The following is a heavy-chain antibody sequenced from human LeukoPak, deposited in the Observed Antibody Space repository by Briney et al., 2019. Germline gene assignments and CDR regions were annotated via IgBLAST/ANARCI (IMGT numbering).Heavy chain of an antibody. CDR2: IYYSGST. CDR3: ARFVVVPAASVTNWFDP. V-gene: IGHV4-39*01. CDR1: GGSISSSSYY. D-gene: IGHD2-2*01. J-gene: IGHJ5*02. Sequence: PSETLSLTCTVSGGSISSSSYYWGWIRQPPGKGLEWIGSIYYSGSTYYNSSLKSRVTISVDTSKNQFSLKLPSVTAADTAVYYCARFVVVPAASVTNWFDPWGQGTLVTVSS.